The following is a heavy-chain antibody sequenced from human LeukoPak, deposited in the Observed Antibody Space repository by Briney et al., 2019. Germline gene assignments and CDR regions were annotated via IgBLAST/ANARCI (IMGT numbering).Heavy chain of an antibody. J-gene: IGHJ4*02. Sequence: PGGSLRLSCAASGFTFRSYAMSWVRQAPGKGLEWVSGIIGSGFSTYYADSVEGRFTISRDNAKNTLFLQMDSLRPEDTAVYYCVRSLRSADFWGQGTLVTVSS. V-gene: IGHV3-23*01. CDR2: IIGSGFST. CDR3: VRSLRSADF. CDR1: GFTFRSYA.